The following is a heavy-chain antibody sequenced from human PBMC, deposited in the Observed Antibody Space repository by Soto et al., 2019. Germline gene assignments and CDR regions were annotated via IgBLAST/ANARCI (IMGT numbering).Heavy chain of an antibody. CDR2: ISGSGGST. CDR3: AKDLRVASSGYIDY. Sequence: GGSLRLSCSASRFTFSSDAMSLFRQAPGKGLEWVSAISGSGGSTYYADSVKGRFTISRDNSKNTLYLQMNSLRAEDTAVYYCAKDLRVASSGYIDYWGQGTLVTVSS. V-gene: IGHV3-23*01. D-gene: IGHD3-22*01. CDR1: RFTFSSDA. J-gene: IGHJ4*02.